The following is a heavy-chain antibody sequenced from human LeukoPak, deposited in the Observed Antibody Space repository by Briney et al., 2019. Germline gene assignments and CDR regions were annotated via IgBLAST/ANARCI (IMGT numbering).Heavy chain of an antibody. D-gene: IGHD6-19*01. CDR2: INHSGST. Sequence: SETLSLTCAVYGGSFSGYYWSWIRQPPGKGLEWIGEINHSGSTNYNPSLKSRVTISVDTSKNQFSLKLTSVTAADTAVYYCAALIYSSGCHYCFDSWGQGTLVTVSS. CDR3: AALIYSSGCHYCFDS. J-gene: IGHJ4*02. V-gene: IGHV4-34*01. CDR1: GGSFSGYY.